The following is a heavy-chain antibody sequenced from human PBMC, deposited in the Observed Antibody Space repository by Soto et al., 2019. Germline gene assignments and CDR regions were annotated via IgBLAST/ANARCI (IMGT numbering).Heavy chain of an antibody. J-gene: IGHJ6*02. V-gene: IGHV1-69*01. Sequence: QVQLVQSGVEVKKPGSSVMVSCKASGGTFNSYGIRWVRQAPGQGLEWMGGIIPISAPANHAQKFQGRVTITADESTNTVYMELSSLRYEDTAVYYCARDGGASSGMDVWGQGTTVIVSS. CDR3: ARDGGASSGMDV. CDR2: IIPISAPA. CDR1: GGTFNSYG. D-gene: IGHD3-16*01.